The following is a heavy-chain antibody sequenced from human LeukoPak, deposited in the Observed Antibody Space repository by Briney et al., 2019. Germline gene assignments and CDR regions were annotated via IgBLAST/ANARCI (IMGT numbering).Heavy chain of an antibody. V-gene: IGHV3-23*01. D-gene: IGHD2-2*02. J-gene: IGHJ4*02. Sequence: GSLRLSCAASGFTFSNYAMSWVRQAPGKGLEWVSAFSGSGGSTYYADSVKGRFTISRDNSKNTLYLQMNSLRAEDTAVYYYAKDVGYCSSTTCYKPFDYWGQGTLVTVSS. CDR2: FSGSGGST. CDR3: AKDVGYCSSTTCYKPFDY. CDR1: GFTFSNYA.